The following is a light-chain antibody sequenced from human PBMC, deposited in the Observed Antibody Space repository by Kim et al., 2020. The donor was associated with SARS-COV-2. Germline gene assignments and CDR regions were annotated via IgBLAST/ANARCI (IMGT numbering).Light chain of an antibody. CDR1: QSLLHSNGYNY. J-gene: IGKJ3*01. CDR2: LGS. V-gene: IGKV2-28*01. Sequence: PASISCRSSQSLLHSNGYNYLDWYLQKPGQSPQLLIYLGSNRASGVPDRFSGSGSGTDFTLQISRVEAEDVGVYYCMQGTHWPFTFGPGTKVDIK. CDR3: MQGTHWPFT.